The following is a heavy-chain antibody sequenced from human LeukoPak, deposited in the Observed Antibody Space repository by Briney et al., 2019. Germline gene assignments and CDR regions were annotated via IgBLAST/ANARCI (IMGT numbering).Heavy chain of an antibody. CDR1: GYSFTSYW. CDR2: IYPGASDT. CDR3: ARWAGGYYYYYMDV. Sequence: GESLKISLKGFGYSFTSYWSVWVRQMPGKGLGWMGIIYPGASDTRYSPSFQGQVTISADKYISTAYLQWSSLKASDTALYYCARWAGGYYYYYMDVWGKGTTVTVSS. D-gene: IGHD1-26*01. V-gene: IGHV5-51*01. J-gene: IGHJ6*03.